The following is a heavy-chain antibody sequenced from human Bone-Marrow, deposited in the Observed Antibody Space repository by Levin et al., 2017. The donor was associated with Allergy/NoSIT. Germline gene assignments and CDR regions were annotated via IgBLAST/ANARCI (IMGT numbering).Heavy chain of an antibody. V-gene: IGHV5-51*01. J-gene: IGHJ4*02. D-gene: IGHD4-11*01. CDR1: GYTINMYW. CDR2: IYPADSDT. CDR3: ARHRGAAYSDY. Sequence: VASVKVSCQGSGYTINMYWIAWVRQMPGKGLEWMGSIYPADSDTKYNPSFQGQVTISADKSSNTAYLQWTSLKASDTATYYCARHRGAAYSDYWGRGTLVTVSS.